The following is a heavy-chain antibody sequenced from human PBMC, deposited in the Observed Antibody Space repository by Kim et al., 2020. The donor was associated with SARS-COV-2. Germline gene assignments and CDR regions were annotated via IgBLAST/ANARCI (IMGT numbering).Heavy chain of an antibody. Sequence: SVKVSCKAFGGAFSSYAFSWVRQAPGQGLEWMGGIIAAFGTTDHAQRFQDRVTITADESTSTVYMELSSLRLDDTATYYCARGRYSGSYFYYYYYSLDVWGQGTTVTVSS. D-gene: IGHD1-26*01. CDR2: IIAAFGTT. CDR3: ARGRYSGSYFYYYYYSLDV. CDR1: GGAFSSYA. J-gene: IGHJ6*02. V-gene: IGHV1-69*13.